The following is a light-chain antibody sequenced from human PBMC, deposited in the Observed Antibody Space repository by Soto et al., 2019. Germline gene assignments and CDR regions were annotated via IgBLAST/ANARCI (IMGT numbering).Light chain of an antibody. CDR1: QSVSGTY. J-gene: IGKJ5*01. Sequence: EIVLTQSPGTLSLSPGERATLSCRASQSVSGTYLAWYQQKPGQAPRLLIYDASSRATGIPDRFSGSGSGTDFTLTISRLEPEDFAIYYCQFYGSSLITFGQGTRLEIK. CDR3: QFYGSSLIT. V-gene: IGKV3-20*01. CDR2: DAS.